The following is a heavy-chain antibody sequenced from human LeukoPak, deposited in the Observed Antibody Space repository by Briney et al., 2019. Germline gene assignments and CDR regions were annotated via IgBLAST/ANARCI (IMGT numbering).Heavy chain of an antibody. J-gene: IGHJ4*02. CDR1: GFTFSSYS. CDR3: ARFPLYDYVWGSPFDY. V-gene: IGHV3-48*01. CDR2: ISSSSSTI. Sequence: GGSLRLSCAASGFTFSSYSMNWVRQAPGKGLEWVSYISSSSSTIYYADSVKGRFTISRDNAKNSLYLQMNSLRAEDTAVYYCARFPLYDYVWGSPFDYWGQGTLVTVSS. D-gene: IGHD3-16*01.